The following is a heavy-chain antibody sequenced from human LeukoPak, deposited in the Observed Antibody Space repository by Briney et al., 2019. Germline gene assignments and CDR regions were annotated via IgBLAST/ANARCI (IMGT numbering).Heavy chain of an antibody. J-gene: IGHJ4*02. V-gene: IGHV3-11*04. CDR2: ISSSGSTI. CDR1: GFTFSDYY. CDR3: ARGKRLRYFDRTKYYFDY. Sequence: GGSLRLSCAASGFTFSDYYMSWIRQAPGKGLEWVSYISSSGSTIYYADSVKGRFTISRDNSKDTLYLQMNSLRADDTAVYYCARGKRLRYFDRTKYYFDYWGQGTLVTVSS. D-gene: IGHD3-9*01.